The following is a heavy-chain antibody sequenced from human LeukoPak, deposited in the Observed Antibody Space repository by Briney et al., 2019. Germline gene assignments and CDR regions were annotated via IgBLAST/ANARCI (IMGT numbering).Heavy chain of an antibody. Sequence: SETLSLTCTVSGGSFSSSSHFWGWLRQPPGRGLEWIGSIRNSGNTYYSPSLKGRVTISVDTSKNQFSLKLSSVTAADTAVYYCARHVYGEYGPGDYWGQGILVTVSS. CDR1: GGSFSSSSHF. J-gene: IGHJ4*02. D-gene: IGHD4-17*01. V-gene: IGHV4-39*01. CDR3: ARHVYGEYGPGDY. CDR2: IRNSGNT.